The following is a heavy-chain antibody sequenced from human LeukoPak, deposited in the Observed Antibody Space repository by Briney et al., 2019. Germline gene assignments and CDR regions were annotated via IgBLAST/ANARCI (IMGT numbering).Heavy chain of an antibody. CDR3: AREEYSSSSIFY. J-gene: IGHJ4*02. CDR2: IIPIFGTA. V-gene: IGHV1-69*13. CDR1: GGTFSSYA. D-gene: IGHD6-6*01. Sequence: SVKVSCKASGGTFSSYAISWVRQAPGQGLEWMGGIIPIFGTANYAQKFQGRVTITADESTSTAYMELSSLRSEDTAVYYCAREEYSSSSIFYWGQGTLVTASS.